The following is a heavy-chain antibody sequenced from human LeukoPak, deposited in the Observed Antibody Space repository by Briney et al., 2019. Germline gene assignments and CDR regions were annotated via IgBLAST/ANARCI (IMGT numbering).Heavy chain of an antibody. CDR2: ISSSGSTI. CDR1: GFTFSDYY. V-gene: IGHV3-11*04. J-gene: IGHJ3*02. Sequence: GGSLRLSCAASGFTFSDYYMSWIRQAPGKGLEWVSYISSSGSTIYYADSVKGRFTISRDNSKTTLDLHMNSLRAEDTAVYYCAKGRWTGDDAFDIWGQGTMVTVSS. CDR3: AKGRWTGDDAFDI. D-gene: IGHD3/OR15-3a*01.